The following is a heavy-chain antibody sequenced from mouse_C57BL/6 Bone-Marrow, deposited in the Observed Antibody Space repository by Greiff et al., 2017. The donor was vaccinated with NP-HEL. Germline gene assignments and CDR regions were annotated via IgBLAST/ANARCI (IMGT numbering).Heavy chain of an antibody. CDR3: ARRGDYDCYYYAMDY. V-gene: IGHV1-26*01. D-gene: IGHD2-4*01. CDR1: GYTFTDYY. Sequence: VQLKQSGPELVKPGASVKISCKASGYTFTDYYMNWVKQSHGKSLEWIGDINPNNGGTSYNQKFKGKATLTVDKSSSTAYMELRSLTSEDSAVYYCARRGDYDCYYYAMDYWGQGTSVTVSS. J-gene: IGHJ4*01. CDR2: INPNNGGT.